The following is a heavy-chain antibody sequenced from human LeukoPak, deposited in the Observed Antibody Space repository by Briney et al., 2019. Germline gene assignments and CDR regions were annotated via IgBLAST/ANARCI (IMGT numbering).Heavy chain of an antibody. CDR3: AKDRNGDFAYYFDF. V-gene: IGHV3-23*01. CDR1: GFTFSSYA. CDR2: ISGSGGST. J-gene: IGHJ4*02. Sequence: LPGGPLRLSCAASGFTFSSYAMSWVRQAPGKGLEWVSGISGSGGSTFYADSVKGRFTISRDNSKNTLYLQMSSLRAEDTAVYYCAKDRNGDFAYYFDFWGQGTLVTVSS. D-gene: IGHD4-17*01.